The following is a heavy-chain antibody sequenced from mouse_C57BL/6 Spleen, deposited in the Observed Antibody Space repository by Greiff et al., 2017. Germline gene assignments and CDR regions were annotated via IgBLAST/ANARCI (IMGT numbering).Heavy chain of an antibody. V-gene: IGHV1-5*01. Sequence: EVQLQESGTVLARPGASVKMSCKTSGYTFTSYWMHWVKQRPGQGLEWIGAIYPGNSDTSYNQKFKGKAKLTAVTSASTAYMELSSLTNEDSAVYYCTRWALYYYGSSYDYFDYWGQGTTLTVSS. CDR1: GYTFTSYW. CDR3: TRWALYYYGSSYDYFDY. D-gene: IGHD1-1*01. CDR2: IYPGNSDT. J-gene: IGHJ2*01.